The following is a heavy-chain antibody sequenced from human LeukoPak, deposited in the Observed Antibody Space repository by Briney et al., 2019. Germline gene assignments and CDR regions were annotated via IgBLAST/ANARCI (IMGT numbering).Heavy chain of an antibody. CDR3: ARTYDSSGYYLTDTHDAFDI. CDR1: GFSFSSYA. CDR2: IYYSGST. Sequence: LRLSCSASGFSFSSYAMGWVRQPPGKGLEWIGYIYYSGSTYYNPSLKSRVTISVDTSKNQFSLKLSSVTAADTAVYYCARTYDSSGYYLTDTHDAFDIWGQGTMVTVSS. V-gene: IGHV4-30-4*08. D-gene: IGHD3-22*01. J-gene: IGHJ3*02.